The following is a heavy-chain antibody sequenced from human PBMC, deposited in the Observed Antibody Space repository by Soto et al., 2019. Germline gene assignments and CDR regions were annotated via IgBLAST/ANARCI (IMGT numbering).Heavy chain of an antibody. D-gene: IGHD6-19*01. CDR2: IIPIFGTA. Sequence: SVKVSCKASGGTFSSYAISWVRQAPGQGLEWMGGIIPIFGTANYAQKFQGRVTITADESTSTAYMELSSLRSEDTAVYYCARNSGWYKYYYDYGMDVWGQGTTVXV. J-gene: IGHJ6*02. V-gene: IGHV1-69*13. CDR3: ARNSGWYKYYYDYGMDV. CDR1: GGTFSSYA.